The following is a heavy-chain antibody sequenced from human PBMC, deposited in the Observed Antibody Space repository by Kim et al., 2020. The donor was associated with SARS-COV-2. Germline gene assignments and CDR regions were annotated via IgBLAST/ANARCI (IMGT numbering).Heavy chain of an antibody. Sequence: SETLSLTCAVYGGSFSGYYWSWIRQPPGKGLEWIGEINHSGSTNYNPSLKSRVTISVDTSKNQFSLKLSSVTAADTAVYYCARVMYSSSSRLDSSSWYAPFRLFYFDYWGQGTLVTVSS. CDR1: GGSFSGYY. CDR3: ARVMYSSSSRLDSSSWYAPFRLFYFDY. V-gene: IGHV4-34*01. D-gene: IGHD6-13*01. J-gene: IGHJ4*02. CDR2: INHSGST.